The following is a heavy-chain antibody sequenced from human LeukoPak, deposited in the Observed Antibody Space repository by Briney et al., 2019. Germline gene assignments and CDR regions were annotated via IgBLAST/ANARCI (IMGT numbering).Heavy chain of an antibody. D-gene: IGHD3-22*01. CDR3: ARDRSDSSGYYYFSY. V-gene: IGHV1-2*02. Sequence: GASVKVSCKASGYTFTGYYMHWVRQAPGQGLEWMGWINPNSGGTNYAQKFQGRVTMTRDTSISTAYMELSRLRSDDTAVYYCARDRSDSSGYYYFSYWGQGTLVTVSS. CDR1: GYTFTGYY. J-gene: IGHJ4*02. CDR2: INPNSGGT.